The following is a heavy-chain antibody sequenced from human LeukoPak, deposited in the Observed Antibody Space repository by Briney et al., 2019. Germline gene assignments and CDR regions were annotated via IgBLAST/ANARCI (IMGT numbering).Heavy chain of an antibody. V-gene: IGHV1-69*13. Sequence: ASVKVSCKASGGTFSSYAISWVRQAPGQGLEWMGGIIPIFGTANYAQKFQGRVTITADESTSTAYMELSSLRSEDTAVYYCARDRYYYGSGINDYWGQGTLVTVSS. CDR1: GGTFSSYA. D-gene: IGHD3-10*01. CDR3: ARDRYYYGSGINDY. J-gene: IGHJ4*02. CDR2: IIPIFGTA.